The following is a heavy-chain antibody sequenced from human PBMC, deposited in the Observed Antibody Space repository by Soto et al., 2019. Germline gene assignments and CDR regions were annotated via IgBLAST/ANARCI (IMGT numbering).Heavy chain of an antibody. D-gene: IGHD4-17*01. J-gene: IGHJ4*02. CDR2: ISAYNGNT. V-gene: IGHV1-18*01. CDR1: GYTFTSYG. CDR3: ARVGPTVTTPNYFAY. Sequence: GASVKVSCKASGYTFTSYGSSWVRQAPGQGLEWMGWISAYNGNTNYAQKLQGRVTMTTDTSTSTAYMELRILRSDDTAVYYCARVGPTVTTPNYFAYWGQGTLVTVSS.